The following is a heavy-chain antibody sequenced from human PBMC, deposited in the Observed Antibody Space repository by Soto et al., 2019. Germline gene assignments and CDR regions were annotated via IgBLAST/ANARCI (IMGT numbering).Heavy chain of an antibody. V-gene: IGHV4-30-4*01. J-gene: IGHJ4*02. CDR3: ASQARGPYSSSSLDY. D-gene: IGHD6-6*01. CDR2: IYYSGST. Sequence: QVQLQESGPGLVKPSQTLSLTCTVSGGPISSGDYYWSWIRQPPGKGLEWIGYIYYSGSTYYNPSLKSRVTISVDTSKNQFSLKLSSVTAADTAVYYCASQARGPYSSSSLDYWGQGTLVTVSS. CDR1: GGPISSGDYY.